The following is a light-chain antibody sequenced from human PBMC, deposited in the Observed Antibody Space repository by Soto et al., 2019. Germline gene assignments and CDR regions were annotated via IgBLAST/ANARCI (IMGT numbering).Light chain of an antibody. CDR2: AAS. CDR1: QSIVGY. Sequence: DIEMTQSPSSLSSSVGDRVTITCRASQSIVGYLNWYQQTPGKAPKRLIYAASSLRSGVPSRWSSSGSGRDFNFTISSLQPADFATYYCQQNYTTPFTFGPGTKVDVK. V-gene: IGKV1-39*01. J-gene: IGKJ3*01. CDR3: QQNYTTPFT.